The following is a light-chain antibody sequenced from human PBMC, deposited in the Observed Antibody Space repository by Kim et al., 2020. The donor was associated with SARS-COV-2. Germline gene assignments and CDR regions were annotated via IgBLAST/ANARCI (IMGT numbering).Light chain of an antibody. CDR2: DVR. Sequence: PGQSVTTSCTGTGRDVGGDNYVSWCQRHAGKARNRLIYDVRKRPAGLPARLSGSKSGNTASLSIAGLQAVEEGDYYCCSYAGSWVFGGGTQLTVL. CDR3: CSYAGSWV. J-gene: IGLJ3*02. CDR1: GRDVGGDNY. V-gene: IGLV2-11*01.